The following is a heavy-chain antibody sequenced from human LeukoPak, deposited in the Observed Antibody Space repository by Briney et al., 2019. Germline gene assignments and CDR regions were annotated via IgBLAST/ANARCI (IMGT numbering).Heavy chain of an antibody. D-gene: IGHD2-2*01. J-gene: IGHJ6*03. CDR1: GYSISSGDY. CDR2: IYHSGST. CDR3: ATIVVDPGSVYYYMDV. Sequence: SQTLSLTCTVSGYSISSGDYWGWIRQPPGKGLEWIGSIYHSGSTYYNPSLKSRVSISVDTSKIQFSLRLSSVTAADTAVYYCATIVVDPGSVYYYMDVWGKGTTVTVSS. V-gene: IGHV4-38-2*02.